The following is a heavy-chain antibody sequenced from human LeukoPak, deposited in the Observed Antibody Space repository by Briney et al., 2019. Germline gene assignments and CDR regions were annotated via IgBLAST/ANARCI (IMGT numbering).Heavy chain of an antibody. CDR2: IYYSGST. CDR3: ARRIVVTRGFDY. D-gene: IGHD4-23*01. Sequence: SETLSLTCAVSGGSISSSSYYWGWIRHPPGKGLEWIGSIYYSGSTYYNPSLKSRSTISVDTSNNQFSLKLRSVTAAATAFYSCARRIVVTRGFDYWGQGTLVTVSS. V-gene: IGHV4-39*01. CDR1: GGSISSSSYY. J-gene: IGHJ4*02.